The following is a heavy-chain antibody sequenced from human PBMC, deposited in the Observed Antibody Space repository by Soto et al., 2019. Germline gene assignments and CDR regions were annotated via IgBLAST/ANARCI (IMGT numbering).Heavy chain of an antibody. CDR2: IYYSGST. CDR1: GGSISTGGYY. D-gene: IGHD5-18*01. J-gene: IGHJ4*02. V-gene: IGHV4-31*03. CDR3: ARGLSVTLFDN. Sequence: QVQLQESGPGLVKPSQTLSLTCTVSGGSISTGGYYWTRIRQHPGKGLEWIGYIYYSGSTYYNPSLKRRVTIAVDTSKNQFSLKLSSVTAADTAVYSCARGLSVTLFDNWGQGTLVTVSS.